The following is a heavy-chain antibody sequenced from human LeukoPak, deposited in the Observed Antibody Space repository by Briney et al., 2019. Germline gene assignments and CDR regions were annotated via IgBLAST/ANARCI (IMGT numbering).Heavy chain of an antibody. CDR2: IWPGDSDT. Sequence: KPGESLKISCKVSGYRFTNYWIGWVRQMSGKGLEWMGIIWPGDSDTRYSPSFQGQVTISADKSISTAYLQWSGLRASDTAIYYCASGTSSIPHYYYGMDVWGQGTTVTVSS. CDR1: GYRFTNYW. CDR3: ASGTSSIPHYYYGMDV. V-gene: IGHV5-51*01. D-gene: IGHD1-7*01. J-gene: IGHJ6*02.